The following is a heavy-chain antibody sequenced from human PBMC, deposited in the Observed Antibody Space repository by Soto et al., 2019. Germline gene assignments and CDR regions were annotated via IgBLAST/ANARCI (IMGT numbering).Heavy chain of an antibody. CDR1: GDTFRGYS. Sequence: QVQLVQSGAEVKKPGSSVKVSCKASGDTFRGYSISWVRRAPGQGLEWMGGIIPLVVTTNYAQRFQDRVTITADISTSTAYTELSSLKSEDTAICHCARDLCSGYDPGDYWGQGTLVIVTS. CDR2: IIPLVVTT. D-gene: IGHD5-12*01. V-gene: IGHV1-69*14. CDR3: ARDLCSGYDPGDY. J-gene: IGHJ4*02.